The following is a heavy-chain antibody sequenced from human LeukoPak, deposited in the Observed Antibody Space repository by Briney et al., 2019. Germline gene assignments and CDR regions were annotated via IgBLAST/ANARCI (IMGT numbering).Heavy chain of an antibody. CDR1: GGSFSGYY. J-gene: IGHJ5*02. D-gene: IGHD3-22*01. CDR3: ATHYYYDSSGYYYGGNWFDP. Sequence: PSETLSLTCAVYGGSFSGYYWSWIRQPPGKGLEWIGEINHSGSTNYNPSLKSRVTISVDTSKNQFSLKLSSVTAANTAVYYCATHYYYDSSGYYYGGNWFDPWGQGTPVTVSS. V-gene: IGHV4-34*01. CDR2: INHSGST.